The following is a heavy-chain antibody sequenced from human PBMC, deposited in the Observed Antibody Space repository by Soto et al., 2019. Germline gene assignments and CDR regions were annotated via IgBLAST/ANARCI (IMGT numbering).Heavy chain of an antibody. CDR1: GGSVDINDHY. D-gene: IGHD2-21*02. J-gene: IGHJ5*01. CDR3: ARARLIQSPNNWFDP. V-gene: IGHV4-30-4*01. CDR2: IFHFGHT. Sequence: SETLSVTSTVSGGSVDINDHYRIWIRKPPGKGLEWIGYIFHFGHTFYTPSLKSRVAISVDTSKNQFSLNLTSVTAADTAVYYCARARLIQSPNNWFDPWGQGTLVTVSS.